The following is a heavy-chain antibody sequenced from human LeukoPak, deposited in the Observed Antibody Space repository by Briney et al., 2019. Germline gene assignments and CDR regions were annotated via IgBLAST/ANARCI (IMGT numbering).Heavy chain of an antibody. Sequence: PSQTLSLTCTVSGGSISSGGYYWSWIRQPPGKGLEWIGYIYHSGSTYYNPSLKSRVTISVDRSKNQFSLKLSSVTAADTAVYYCARAIAAAANYYYYYMDVWGKGTTVTVSS. V-gene: IGHV4-30-2*01. J-gene: IGHJ6*03. CDR2: IYHSGST. CDR3: ARAIAAAANYYYYYMDV. D-gene: IGHD6-13*01. CDR1: GGSISSGGYY.